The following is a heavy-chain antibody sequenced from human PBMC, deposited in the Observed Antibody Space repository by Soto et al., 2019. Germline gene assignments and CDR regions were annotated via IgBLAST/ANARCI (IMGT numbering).Heavy chain of an antibody. CDR2: IYPGDSDT. J-gene: IGHJ5*02. D-gene: IGHD6-13*01. CDR1: GYSFTSYW. CDR3: ARGFQSIAAAGTNWFDP. Sequence: GESLKISCKGSGYSFTSYWIGWVRQMPGKGLEWMGIIYPGDSDTRYSPSFQGQVTISADKSISTAYLQWSSLKASDTAMYYCARGFQSIAAAGTNWFDPWGQGTLVTVSS. V-gene: IGHV5-51*01.